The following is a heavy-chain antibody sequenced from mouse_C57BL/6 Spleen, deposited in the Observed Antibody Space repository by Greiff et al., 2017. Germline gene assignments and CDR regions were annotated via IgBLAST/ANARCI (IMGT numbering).Heavy chain of an antibody. CDR3: ARRHGEYENWYCEV. CDR2: IDPSDSYT. D-gene: IGHD2-13*01. J-gene: IGHJ1*03. V-gene: IGHV1-59*01. Sequence: QVPPPHPGAELVRPGTSVKLSCKASGYTFTSYWMHWVKQRPGQGLEWIGVIDPSDSYTNYNQKFKGKATLTVDTSSSTAYMQLRSLTSEDAAVYYCARRHGEYENWYCEVWGTGTTVTVSS. CDR1: GYTFTSYW.